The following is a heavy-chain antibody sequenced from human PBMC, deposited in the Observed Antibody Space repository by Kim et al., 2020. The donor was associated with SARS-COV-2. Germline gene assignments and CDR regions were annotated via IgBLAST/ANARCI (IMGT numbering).Heavy chain of an antibody. D-gene: IGHD3-10*01. CDR3: AGGSGSPHYHSLNYGMDV. Sequence: GGSLRLSCAASGFTFSSYGMHWVRQAPGKGLEWVAVIWYDGSNKYYADSVKGRFTISRDNSKNTLYLQMNSLRAEDTAVYYCAGGSGSPHYHSLNYGMDVWGQGTTVTVSS. CDR2: IWYDGSNK. CDR1: GFTFSSYG. V-gene: IGHV3-33*01. J-gene: IGHJ6*02.